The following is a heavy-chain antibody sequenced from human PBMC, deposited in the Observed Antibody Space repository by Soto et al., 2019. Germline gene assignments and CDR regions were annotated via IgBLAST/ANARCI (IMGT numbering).Heavy chain of an antibody. J-gene: IGHJ4*02. CDR3: ARDLSFSSTNYFDF. Sequence: GGSLRLSCTASGFLFTDYYMSWIRQPPGKGLEWLAYIDGSSDYTNSADSVKGRFTISRDNAKNSVFLQMNNLRADDTAVYYCARDLSFSSTNYFDFWGRGTLVTVYS. CDR1: GFLFTDYY. V-gene: IGHV3-11*06. CDR2: IDGSSDYT. D-gene: IGHD2-8*01.